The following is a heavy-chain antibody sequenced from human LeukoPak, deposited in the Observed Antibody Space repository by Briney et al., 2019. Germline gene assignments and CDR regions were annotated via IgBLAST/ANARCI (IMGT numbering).Heavy chain of an antibody. CDR1: GGSFSGYY. V-gene: IGHV4-34*01. CDR2: INHSGNT. D-gene: IGHD6-19*01. J-gene: IGHJ3*02. Sequence: SETLSLTCAVYGGSFSGYYWSWIRQPPGKGLEWIGEINHSGNTNYNPSLKSRVTISVDTSKNQFSLKLSSVTAADTAVYYCARSPDYSSGWYGYAFDIWGQGTMVTVSS. CDR3: ARSPDYSSGWYGYAFDI.